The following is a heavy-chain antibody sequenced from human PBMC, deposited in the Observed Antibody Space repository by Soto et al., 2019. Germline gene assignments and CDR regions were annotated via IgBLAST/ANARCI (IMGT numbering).Heavy chain of an antibody. CDR1: GGSISNGYYY. CDR2: IYHSGRT. Sequence: SETLSLTCTVSGGSISNGYYYWSWVRQNPGKGLEWIGHIYHSGRTYYNPSLKSRVTISVDTSKNQFSLNLSSVTAADTAVYYCARSSIEPRVFMYPFDSWGQGTLVTVSS. CDR3: ARSSIEPRVFMYPFDS. V-gene: IGHV4-30-4*08. J-gene: IGHJ4*02. D-gene: IGHD6-6*01.